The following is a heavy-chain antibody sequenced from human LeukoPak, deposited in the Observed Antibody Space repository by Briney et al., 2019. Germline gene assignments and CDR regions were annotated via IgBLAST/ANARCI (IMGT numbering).Heavy chain of an antibody. CDR1: GFTFSSYA. J-gene: IGHJ4*02. CDR2: ISYDETNK. Sequence: SGGSLRLSCAASGFTFSSYAMHWVRQAPGKGLEWVAVISYDETNKYYADSVRGRFTISRDNSKNTLYLQMNSLRAEDTAVYYCARASPYGFWSGGASEYWGQGSLVTVSS. D-gene: IGHD3-3*01. V-gene: IGHV3-30*04. CDR3: ARASPYGFWSGGASEY.